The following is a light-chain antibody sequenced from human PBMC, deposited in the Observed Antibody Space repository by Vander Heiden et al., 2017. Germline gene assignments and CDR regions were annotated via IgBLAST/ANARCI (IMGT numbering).Light chain of an antibody. CDR3: QQSYRTPRFT. Sequence: DIQMTQSPSSLSASVGDRVTITCRASQSISSYLNWYQQKPGKAPKLLIYAASSLQSGVPSRFSGSGSGTDFTLTISSLKPEDFATYSCQQSYRTPRFTFGPGTKVDIK. J-gene: IGKJ3*01. CDR1: QSISSY. CDR2: AAS. V-gene: IGKV1-39*01.